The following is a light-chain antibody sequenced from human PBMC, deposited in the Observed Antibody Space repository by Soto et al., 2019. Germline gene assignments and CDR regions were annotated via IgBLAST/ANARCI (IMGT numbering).Light chain of an antibody. J-gene: IGKJ1*01. Sequence: EIVLTQSPGTLSLSPGKRATLSCRASQSVSSSYLAWYQQKPGQAPRLLIYGASSRATGIPDRFSGSGSGTDFTLTISRLEPEDFAVYYCQQYGSWTFGQGTKVEIK. CDR1: QSVSSSY. CDR3: QQYGSWT. CDR2: GAS. V-gene: IGKV3-20*01.